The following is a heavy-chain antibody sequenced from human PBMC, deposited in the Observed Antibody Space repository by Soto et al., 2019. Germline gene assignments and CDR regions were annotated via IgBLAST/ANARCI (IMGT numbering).Heavy chain of an antibody. CDR1: GGSISSSSYY. CDR2: IYYSGST. Sequence: SETLSLTCTVSGGSISSSSYYWGWTRQPPGKGLEWIGSIYYSGSTYYNPSLKSRVTISVDTSKNQFSLKLSSVTAADTAVYYCARHWYYDSSGYLFDYWGQGTLVTVSS. D-gene: IGHD3-22*01. CDR3: ARHWYYDSSGYLFDY. J-gene: IGHJ4*02. V-gene: IGHV4-39*01.